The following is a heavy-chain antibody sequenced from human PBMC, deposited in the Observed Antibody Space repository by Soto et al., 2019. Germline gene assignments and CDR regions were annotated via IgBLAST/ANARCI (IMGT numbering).Heavy chain of an antibody. V-gene: IGHV3-15*01. D-gene: IGHD1-26*01. J-gene: IGHJ4*02. CDR2: MKNNGAT. CDR3: TTDLSPPEGPSYPIDY. Sequence: GGSLRLSCVISGFTFNNAWMNWARQAPGKGLEWVGRMKNNGATDYAAPVRGRFTISRDDSRDTLYLQMNNLETEDTAVYYCTTDLSPPEGPSYPIDYWGQGTLVTVSS. CDR1: GFTFNNAW.